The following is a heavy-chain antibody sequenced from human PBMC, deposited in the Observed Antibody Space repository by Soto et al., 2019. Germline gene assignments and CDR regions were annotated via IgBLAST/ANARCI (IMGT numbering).Heavy chain of an antibody. CDR1: GFTFSSYA. V-gene: IGHV3-23*01. CDR2: SGISGHT. D-gene: IGHD3-16*01. Sequence: GRSLRLSCVASGFTFSSYAMSWVRQAPGKGLEWVSSSGISGHTFYAASVKGRFTISRDSSKNTVHLQMNSLRVEEAAVYYCTTGTDRARGGFGHWGQGALVTVSS. CDR3: TTGTDRARGGFGH. J-gene: IGHJ4*02.